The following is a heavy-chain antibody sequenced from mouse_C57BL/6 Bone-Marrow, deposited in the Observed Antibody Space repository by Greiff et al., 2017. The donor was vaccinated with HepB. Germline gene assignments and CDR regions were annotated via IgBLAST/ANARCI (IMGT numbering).Heavy chain of an antibody. CDR2: ISYDGSN. Sequence: DVKLQESGPGLVKPSQSLSLTCSVTGYSITSGYYWNWIRQFPGNKLEWMGYISYDGSNNYNPSLKNRISITRDTSKNQFFLKLNSVTTEDTATYYCARWDSYWGQGTSVTVSS. CDR3: ARWDSY. V-gene: IGHV3-6*01. J-gene: IGHJ4*01. D-gene: IGHD4-1*01. CDR1: GYSITSGYY.